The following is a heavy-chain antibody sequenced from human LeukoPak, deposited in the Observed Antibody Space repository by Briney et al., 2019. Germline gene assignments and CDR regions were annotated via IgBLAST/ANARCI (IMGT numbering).Heavy chain of an antibody. Sequence: GGSLRLSCAASGFTFSSYSMNWVRQAPGKGLEWVSSISSSSYIYYADSVKGRFTISRDNAKNSLYLQMNSLRAEDTAVYYCATRVGRDSSGNRDDAFDIWGQGTMVTVSS. CDR3: ATRVGRDSSGNRDDAFDI. J-gene: IGHJ3*02. CDR2: ISSSSYI. V-gene: IGHV3-21*01. D-gene: IGHD3-22*01. CDR1: GFTFSSYS.